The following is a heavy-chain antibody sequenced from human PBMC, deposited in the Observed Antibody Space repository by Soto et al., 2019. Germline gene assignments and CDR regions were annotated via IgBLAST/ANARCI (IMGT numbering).Heavy chain of an antibody. CDR3: AKELSYNSGRPFDY. J-gene: IGHJ4*02. Sequence: EVQLLESGGGLVQPGGSLRLSCAASGFAFSTYAMTWVRQAPGKGLEWVSSISNSGGATFYADSVKGRFTFSRDNSKNTLFLQMNSLRAEDTALYYCAKELSYNSGRPFDYWGQGTLVTVSS. V-gene: IGHV3-23*01. CDR2: ISNSGGAT. CDR1: GFAFSTYA. D-gene: IGHD3-10*01.